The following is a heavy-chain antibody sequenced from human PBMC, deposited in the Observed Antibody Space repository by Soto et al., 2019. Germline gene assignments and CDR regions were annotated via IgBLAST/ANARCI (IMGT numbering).Heavy chain of an antibody. V-gene: IGHV4-59*01. D-gene: IGHD3-10*01. CDR1: GGSISSYY. CDR2: IYYSGST. J-gene: IGHJ4*02. Sequence: SETLSLTCTVSGGSISSYYWSWIRQPPGKGLEWIGYIYYSGSTNYNPSLKSRVTISVDTSKNQFSLKLSSVTAADTAVYYCARSYYYGSGSYYYYWDQGTLVSVSS. CDR3: ARSYYYGSGSYYYY.